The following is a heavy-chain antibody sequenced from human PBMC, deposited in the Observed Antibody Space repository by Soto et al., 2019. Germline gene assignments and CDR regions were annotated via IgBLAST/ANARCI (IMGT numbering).Heavy chain of an antibody. CDR3: ARVVGALGHWFDP. Sequence: QVQLVQSGAEVKKPGASVKVSCKASGYTFTSYGLSWVRQAPGQGLEWMGRISAYNYNTNYAQKLQGRVTMTTATSTSTAYRELRSLRSDDTAVYYCARVVGALGHWFDPWGQGTLVTVSS. CDR1: GYTFTSYG. CDR2: ISAYNYNT. V-gene: IGHV1-18*01. D-gene: IGHD1-26*01. J-gene: IGHJ5*02.